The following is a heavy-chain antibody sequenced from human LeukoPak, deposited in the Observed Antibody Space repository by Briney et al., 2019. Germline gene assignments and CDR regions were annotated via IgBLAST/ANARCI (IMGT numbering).Heavy chain of an antibody. CDR1: GFTFSAYW. Sequence: GGSLRLSCAASGFTFSAYWMSWVRQAPGKGLEWVANIRQDGSETYYADSAKGRFTISRDNAKNSLYLQMNSLRVEDTAVYFCATYMSGWPEYFQHWGQGTLVTVSS. V-gene: IGHV3-7*01. D-gene: IGHD6-19*01. J-gene: IGHJ1*01. CDR3: ATYMSGWPEYFQH. CDR2: IRQDGSET.